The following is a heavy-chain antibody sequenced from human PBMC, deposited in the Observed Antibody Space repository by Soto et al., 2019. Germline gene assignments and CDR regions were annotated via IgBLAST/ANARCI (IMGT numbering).Heavy chain of an antibody. CDR1: GYTFIRYG. D-gene: IGHD3-16*01. V-gene: IGHV1-18*01. CDR2: ISPYNDYT. CDR3: ARGGYYYNSWGKLSHYGLDV. J-gene: IGHJ6*02. Sequence: QVQLAQSANEVKKPGASVRVSCKAAGYTFIRYGIAWVRQAPGQGLEWMGWISPYNDYTVYAQKFQGRVSMTADTSTRPVYMNLRGLKSDDTAVYYCARGGYYYNSWGKLSHYGLDVWGQGTSVSVSS.